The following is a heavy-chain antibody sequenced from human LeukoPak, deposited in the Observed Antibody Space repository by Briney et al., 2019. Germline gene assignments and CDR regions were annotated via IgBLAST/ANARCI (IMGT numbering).Heavy chain of an antibody. CDR1: GFTFSSYA. CDR2: IYSGGST. Sequence: PGGSLRLSCAASGFTFSSYAMSWVRQAPGKGLEWVSVIYSGGSTYYADSVKGRFTISRDNSKNTLYLQMNSLRAEDTAVYYCARDPDGDYEGYWGQGTLVTVSS. V-gene: IGHV3-53*01. D-gene: IGHD4-17*01. J-gene: IGHJ4*02. CDR3: ARDPDGDYEGY.